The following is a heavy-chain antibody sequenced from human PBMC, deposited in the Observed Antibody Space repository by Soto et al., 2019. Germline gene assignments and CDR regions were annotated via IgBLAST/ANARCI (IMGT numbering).Heavy chain of an antibody. CDR1: GGFNSYS. Sequence: QVQLVQSGPEVKKPGSSVKVSCKGSGGFNSYSISWVRQAPGQGPEWMGGIIPIFATPTYAQKFQGRVTMTAEKSTSTAYMELSRLTSEDTAGYYCARGGPVIIPAATNWFDPWGQGTLVSVSS. V-gene: IGHV1-69*06. J-gene: IGHJ5*02. CDR2: IIPIFATP. CDR3: ARGGPVIIPAATNWFDP. D-gene: IGHD2-2*01.